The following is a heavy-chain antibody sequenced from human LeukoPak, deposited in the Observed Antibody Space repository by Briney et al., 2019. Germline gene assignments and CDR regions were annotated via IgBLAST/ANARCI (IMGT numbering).Heavy chain of an antibody. CDR2: IYYSGST. J-gene: IGHJ4*02. CDR1: GGSISSSSYY. V-gene: IGHV4-30-4*08. D-gene: IGHD4-17*01. Sequence: SETLSLTCTVSGGSISSSSYYWGWIRQPPGKGLEWIGYIYYSGSTYYNPSLKSRVTISVDTSKNQFSLKLSSVTAADTAVYYCARVPQTYGDYFDYWGQGTLVTVSS. CDR3: ARVPQTYGDYFDY.